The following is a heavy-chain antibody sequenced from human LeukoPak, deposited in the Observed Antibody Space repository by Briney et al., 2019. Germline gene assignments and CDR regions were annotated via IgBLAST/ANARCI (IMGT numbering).Heavy chain of an antibody. D-gene: IGHD3-22*01. CDR3: SKVGSTRRMIVLANDISFDY. CDR2: ISGSGGST. Sequence: GVSLRLSCAASGFTFSSDAMSWVRQPQGKGLERVSAISGSGGSTYYDDSVKGRCTISRVNSNNTLFLHMNSLVAAAHAAIYCSKVGSTRRMIVLANDISFDYWGQGTLVTVSS. V-gene: IGHV3-23*01. J-gene: IGHJ4*02. CDR1: GFTFSSDA.